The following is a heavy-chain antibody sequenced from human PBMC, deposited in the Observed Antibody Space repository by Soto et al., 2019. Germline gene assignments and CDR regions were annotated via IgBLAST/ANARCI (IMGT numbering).Heavy chain of an antibody. D-gene: IGHD1-26*01. CDR2: IYYTGSA. J-gene: IGHJ5*02. CDR3: ASGGSSNWFDP. CDR1: SGSISSADYY. V-gene: IGHV4-30-4*01. Sequence: VQLQESGPGLVKPSQTLSLTCTVSSGSISSADYYWSWIRQPPGKGLEWIGYIYYTGSAYYNPSLRSLVTMSVDTSKTQFSLKVTSVTAADTAVYYCASGGSSNWFDPWGQGTLVTVSS.